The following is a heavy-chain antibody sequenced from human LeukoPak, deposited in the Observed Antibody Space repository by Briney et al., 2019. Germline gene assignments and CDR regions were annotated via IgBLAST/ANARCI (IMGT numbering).Heavy chain of an antibody. CDR1: GGTFSSYA. CDR2: IIPIFGTA. Sequence: GASVKVSFKASGGTFSSYAISWVRQAPGQGLEWMGGIIPIFGTANYAQKFQGRVTITADESTSTGYMELSSLRSEDTAVYYCANGYYDFWSGYYRSVRYYYYYMDVWGKGTTVTVSS. V-gene: IGHV1-69*13. CDR3: ANGYYDFWSGYYRSVRYYYYYMDV. D-gene: IGHD3-3*01. J-gene: IGHJ6*03.